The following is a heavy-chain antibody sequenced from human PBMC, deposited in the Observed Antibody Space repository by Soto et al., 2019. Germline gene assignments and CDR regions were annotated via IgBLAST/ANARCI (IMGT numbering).Heavy chain of an antibody. CDR2: IYWNDDK. CDR1: GFSLSTSGVG. D-gene: IGHD3-10*01. Sequence: SGPTLVNPTQTLTLTCTFSGFSLSTSGVGVGWIRQPPGKALEWLALIYWNDDKRYSPSLKSRLTITKDTSKNQVVLTMTNMDPVDTATYYCAHSGSPSHLYYYYGMDVWGQGTTVTVSS. CDR3: AHSGSPSHLYYYYGMDV. V-gene: IGHV2-5*01. J-gene: IGHJ6*02.